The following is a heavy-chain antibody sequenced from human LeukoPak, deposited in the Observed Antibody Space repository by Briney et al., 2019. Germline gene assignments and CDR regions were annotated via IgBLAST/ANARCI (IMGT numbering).Heavy chain of an antibody. J-gene: IGHJ4*02. V-gene: IGHV5-51*01. D-gene: IGHD1-14*01. CDR2: INPADSDS. CDR1: GYTFTNNW. Sequence: GESLKISCKGSGYTFTNNWIGWVRQMPGKGLEWMGIINPADSDSRYSPSFQGRVTISADKSITTAYLQWTSLKASDTAIYYCAKTLGARYYFDSWGQGTLVTVSS. CDR3: AKTLGARYYFDS.